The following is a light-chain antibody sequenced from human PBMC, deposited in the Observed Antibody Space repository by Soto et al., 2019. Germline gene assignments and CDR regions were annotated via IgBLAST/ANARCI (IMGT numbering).Light chain of an antibody. V-gene: IGKV3-20*01. CDR3: QQYGSSPP. CDR2: GAS. Sequence: ILLREFPVTLALSPGEEATGACWATQILCNNLLAWYTQKPGQAPRLLLYGASSRANGIPDRFSGSGSGTGFTLTISRLEPEDFAVYSCQQYGSSPPFGQGTKVDIK. CDR1: QILCNNL. J-gene: IGKJ1*01.